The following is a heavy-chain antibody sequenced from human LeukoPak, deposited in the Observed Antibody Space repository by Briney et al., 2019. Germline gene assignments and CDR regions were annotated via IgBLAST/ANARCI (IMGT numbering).Heavy chain of an antibody. CDR2: IRYDGSNK. Sequence: GGSLRLSCAASGFTFNSYGMHWVRQAPGKGLEWVAFIRYDGSNKYYADSVKGRFTISRDDSKNTLYLQMNSLRAEDTAVYYCAKDHRYCSGGSCYGADYWGQGTLVTVSS. CDR1: GFTFNSYG. J-gene: IGHJ4*02. V-gene: IGHV3-30*02. CDR3: AKDHRYCSGGSCYGADY. D-gene: IGHD2-15*01.